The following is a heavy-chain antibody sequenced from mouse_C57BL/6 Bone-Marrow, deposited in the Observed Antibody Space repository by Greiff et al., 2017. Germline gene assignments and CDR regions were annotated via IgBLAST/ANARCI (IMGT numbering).Heavy chain of an antibody. V-gene: IGHV14-2*01. CDR3: ARRVITTVVASDD. J-gene: IGHJ2*01. D-gene: IGHD1-1*01. CDR1: GFNIKDYY. Sequence: VQLQQSGAELVKPGASVKLSCTASGFNIKDYYMHWVKQRTEQGLEWIGRIDPEDGETKYAPKFKGKATITADTSSNTAYLQLSSLTSEDTAVYYCARRVITTVVASDDWGQGTTLTVSS. CDR2: IDPEDGET.